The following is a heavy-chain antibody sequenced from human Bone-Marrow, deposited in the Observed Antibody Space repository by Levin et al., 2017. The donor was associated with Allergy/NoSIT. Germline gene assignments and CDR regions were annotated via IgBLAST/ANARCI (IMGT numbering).Heavy chain of an antibody. CDR1: GGSISGYY. J-gene: IGHJ4*02. D-gene: IGHD3-10*01. CDR2: IYNSGRT. CDR3: AREGTPQSWDY. V-gene: IGHV4-59*12. Sequence: KASETLSLTCTVSGGSISGYYWSWIRQPPGKGLEWIGYIYNSGRTNYNPSLKSRVTISVDTSKNQFSLKLTSMTAADTAVYYCAREGTPQSWDYWGQGTLVSVSS.